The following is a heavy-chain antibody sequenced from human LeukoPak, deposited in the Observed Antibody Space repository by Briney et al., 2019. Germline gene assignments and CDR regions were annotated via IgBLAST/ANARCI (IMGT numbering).Heavy chain of an antibody. D-gene: IGHD4-17*01. CDR3: ARARRSLGDAFDI. Sequence: PSETLSLTCAVSGGSISSGGYSWSWIRQPPGTGLEWIGYIYHSGSTYYNPSLKSRVTISVDRSKNQFSLKLSSVTAADTAVYYCARARRSLGDAFDIWGQGTMVTVSS. J-gene: IGHJ3*02. V-gene: IGHV4-30-2*01. CDR2: IYHSGST. CDR1: GGSISSGGYS.